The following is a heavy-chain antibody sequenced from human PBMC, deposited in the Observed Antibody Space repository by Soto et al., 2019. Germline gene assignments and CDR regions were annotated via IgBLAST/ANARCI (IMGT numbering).Heavy chain of an antibody. J-gene: IGHJ6*02. V-gene: IGHV1-69*01. Sequence: QVQLVQSGAEVKKPGSSVKVSCKASGGTFSSYAISWVRQAPGQGLEWMGGIIPISGTANYAQKFQGRVTSTAGESTSTAYMELSSLRSEDTAVYYWARSQGSSTSLEIYYYYYYGMDVWGQGTTVTVSS. CDR1: GGTFSSYA. D-gene: IGHD2-2*01. CDR2: IIPISGTA. CDR3: ARSQGSSTSLEIYYYYYYGMDV.